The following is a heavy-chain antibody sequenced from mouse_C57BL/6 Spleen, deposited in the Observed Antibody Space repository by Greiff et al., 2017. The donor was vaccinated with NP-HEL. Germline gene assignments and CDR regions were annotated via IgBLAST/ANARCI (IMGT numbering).Heavy chain of an antibody. V-gene: IGHV1-64*01. CDR1: GYTFTSYW. D-gene: IGHD1-1*01. J-gene: IGHJ2*01. CDR3: ARHGSSLDY. Sequence: QVHVKQPGAELVKPGASVKLSCKASGYTFTSYWMHWVKQRPGQGLEWIGMIHPNSGSTNYNEKFKSKATLTVDKSSSTAYMQLSSLTSEDSAVYYCARHGSSLDYWGQGTTLTVSS. CDR2: IHPNSGST.